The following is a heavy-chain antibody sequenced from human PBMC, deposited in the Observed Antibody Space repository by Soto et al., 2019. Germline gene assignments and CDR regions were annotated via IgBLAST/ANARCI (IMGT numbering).Heavy chain of an antibody. Sequence: QLQLQESGSGLVKPSQTLSLTCTVSGGSITSGNSYSWSWIRQPPGKGLEWIGSISRSGSTSYNPSLNGRVTMSVDKSKNQFSLNLSSVTAADMAVYYCARAVAPYLGTWFDPWGQGTLVIVSS. CDR3: ARAVAPYLGTWFDP. V-gene: IGHV4-30-2*01. J-gene: IGHJ5*02. CDR1: GGSITSGNSYS. D-gene: IGHD3-16*01. CDR2: ISRSGST.